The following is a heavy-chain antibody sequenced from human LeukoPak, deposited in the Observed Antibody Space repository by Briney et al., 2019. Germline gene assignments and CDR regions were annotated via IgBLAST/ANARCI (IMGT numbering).Heavy chain of an antibody. J-gene: IGHJ4*02. CDR2: LYHSGTT. D-gene: IGHD4-11*01. Sequence: SETLSLTCAVYGGSFSGYYWGWIRQPPGKGLEWIGSLYHSGTTYYSPSLKSRVTISVDTSKNQFSLKLTSVTAADTAVYYCARSKAYSGYFDYWGQGTLVTVSS. CDR3: ARSKAYSGYFDY. V-gene: IGHV4-38-2*01. CDR1: GGSFSGYY.